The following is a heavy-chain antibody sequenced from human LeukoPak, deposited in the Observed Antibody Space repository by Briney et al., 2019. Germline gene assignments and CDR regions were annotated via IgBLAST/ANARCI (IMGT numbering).Heavy chain of an antibody. CDR3: TREGVDVFDI. Sequence: GGSLRLSCAASGFTFSSYSMNWVRQAPGKGLEWVSSVSSGSTYIYYADSVKGRFTISRDNTKNSLYLQMNSLRAEDTAVYYCTREGVDVFDIWGQGTMVTVSS. CDR2: VSSGSTYI. CDR1: GFTFSSYS. D-gene: IGHD3-10*01. J-gene: IGHJ3*02. V-gene: IGHV3-21*01.